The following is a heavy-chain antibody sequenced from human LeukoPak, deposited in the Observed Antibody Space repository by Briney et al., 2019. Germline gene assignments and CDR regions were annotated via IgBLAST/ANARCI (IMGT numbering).Heavy chain of an antibody. D-gene: IGHD3-22*01. CDR3: AREPSKGYYCDSSGQPLNDAFDI. Sequence: QPGGSQRLSCAASGFTFSSYSMNWVRQAPGKGLEWVSYISSSSSTIYYADSVKGRFTISRDNAKNSLYLQMNSLRDEDTAVYYCAREPSKGYYCDSSGQPLNDAFDIWGQGTMVTVSS. V-gene: IGHV3-48*02. J-gene: IGHJ3*02. CDR1: GFTFSSYS. CDR2: ISSSSSTI.